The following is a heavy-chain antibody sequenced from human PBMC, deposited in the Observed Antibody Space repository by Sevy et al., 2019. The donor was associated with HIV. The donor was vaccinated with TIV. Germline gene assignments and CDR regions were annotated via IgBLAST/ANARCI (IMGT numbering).Heavy chain of an antibody. CDR3: ARRDYYGSLYYFDY. CDR2: ISSGSSYI. V-gene: IGHV3-21*01. J-gene: IGHJ4*02. Sequence: GGSLRLSCATSGITVSLNYMSWVRQAPGKGLEWVSSISSGSSYIFYADSLKGRFTISRDNAKNSLYLHMNSLRAEDTAVYYCARRDYYGSLYYFDYWGPGTLVTVSS. CDR1: GITVSLNY. D-gene: IGHD3-10*01.